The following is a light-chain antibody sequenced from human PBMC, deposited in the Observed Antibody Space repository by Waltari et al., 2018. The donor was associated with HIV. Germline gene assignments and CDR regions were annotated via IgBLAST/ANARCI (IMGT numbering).Light chain of an antibody. Sequence: IQMTQAQSSLSASVGAGVTITCRASQSISRYLNWYQQKLGKAPNLLIYAASSLQSGVSSRFSGSGSGTDFTLTISSLQPEDFATYYCQQSYSAPYTFGQGTKLEIK. CDR3: QQSYSAPYT. V-gene: IGKV1-39*01. J-gene: IGKJ2*01. CDR2: AAS. CDR1: QSISRY.